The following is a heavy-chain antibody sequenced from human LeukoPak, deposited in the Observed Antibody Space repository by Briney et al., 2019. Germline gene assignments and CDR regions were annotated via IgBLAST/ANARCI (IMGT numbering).Heavy chain of an antibody. V-gene: IGHV4-34*01. CDR1: GGSFSGYY. CDR2: INHSGST. CDR3: ASLTTVTLEYMDV. D-gene: IGHD4-17*01. Sequence: SETLSLTCAVYGGSFSGYYWSWIRQPPGKGLEWIGEINHSGSTNYNPSLKSRVTISVDTSKNQFSLKLSSVTAADTAVYYCASLTTVTLEYMDVWGKGTTVTISS. J-gene: IGHJ6*03.